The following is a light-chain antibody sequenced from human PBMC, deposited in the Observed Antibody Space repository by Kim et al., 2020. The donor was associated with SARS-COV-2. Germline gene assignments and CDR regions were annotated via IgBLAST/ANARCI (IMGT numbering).Light chain of an antibody. Sequence: PGARAALSCRASQSVSSYLAWYQQKPGQAPRHLSYGASNRATGIPARFSGSGSGTDFTLTISSLEPEDFSVYYCQQRLYWPLTFGGGTKVDIK. CDR1: QSVSSY. V-gene: IGKV3-11*01. CDR3: QQRLYWPLT. CDR2: GAS. J-gene: IGKJ4*01.